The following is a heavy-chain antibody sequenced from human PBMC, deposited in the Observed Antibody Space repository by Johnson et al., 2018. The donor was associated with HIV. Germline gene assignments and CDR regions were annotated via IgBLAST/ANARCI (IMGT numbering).Heavy chain of an antibody. D-gene: IGHD3-22*01. CDR1: GFTFSSYG. J-gene: IGHJ3*02. CDR3: ARLANNYYDSSGYDDAFDI. V-gene: IGHV3-33*01. CDR2: IWYDGSNK. Sequence: QVQLVESGGGVVQPGRSLRLSCAASGFTFSSYGMHWVRQAPGKGLEWVAVIWYDGSNKYYADSVKGRFTISRDNSKNTLYLQMNSLRAEDTAVYYCARLANNYYDSSGYDDAFDIWGQGTMVTVSS.